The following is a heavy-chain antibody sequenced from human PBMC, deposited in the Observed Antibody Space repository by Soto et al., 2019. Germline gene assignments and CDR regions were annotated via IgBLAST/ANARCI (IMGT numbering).Heavy chain of an antibody. CDR3: ARNSPIGSTFSGYDAIDS. CDR2: IISLLDTT. Sequence: QVQLVQSGAEVKKPGSSVKVSCKTSGGTFRNDIITWVRQAPGQGLEWMGRIISLLDTTTYAQKFQGRLTVTADKSTDTAYMELNSLRSEDTAVYYCARNSPIGSTFSGYDAIDSWGQGTLVTVSS. CDR1: GGTFRNDI. J-gene: IGHJ4*02. D-gene: IGHD5-12*01. V-gene: IGHV1-69*08.